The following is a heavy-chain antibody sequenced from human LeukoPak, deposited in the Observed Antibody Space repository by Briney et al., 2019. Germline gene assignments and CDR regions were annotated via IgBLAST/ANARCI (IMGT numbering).Heavy chain of an antibody. J-gene: IGHJ3*02. V-gene: IGHV1-2*02. CDR1: EYTFTGYY. D-gene: IGHD3-22*01. CDR2: INPNSGGT. Sequence: ASVKVSCKASEYTFTGYYMHWVRQAPGQGLEWMGWINPNSGGTNYAQKLQGRVTMTTDTSTSTAYMELRSLRSDDTAVYYCARDSVNYDSSGTHPGDAFDIWGQGTMVTVSS. CDR3: ARDSVNYDSSGTHPGDAFDI.